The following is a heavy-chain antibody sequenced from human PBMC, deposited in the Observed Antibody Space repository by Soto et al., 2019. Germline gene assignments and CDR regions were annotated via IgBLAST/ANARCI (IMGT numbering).Heavy chain of an antibody. CDR1: GFTFSSYG. D-gene: IGHD4-17*01. CDR2: ISGSGGST. J-gene: IGHJ4*02. CDR3: AKGEWTTVTTYFDY. V-gene: IGHV3-23*01. Sequence: PGGSLRLSCAASGFTFSSYGMHWVRQAPGKGLEWVSAISGSGGSTYYADSVKGRFTISRDNSKNTLYLQMNSLRAEDTAVYYCAKGEWTTVTTYFDYWGQGTLVTVSS.